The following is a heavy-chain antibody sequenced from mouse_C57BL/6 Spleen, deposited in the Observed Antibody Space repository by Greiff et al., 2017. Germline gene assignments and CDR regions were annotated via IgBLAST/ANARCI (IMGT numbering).Heavy chain of an antibody. CDR2: ISSGGSYT. J-gene: IGHJ2*01. Sequence: EVMLVESGGDLVKPGGSLKLSCAASGFTFSSYGMSWVRQTPDKRLEWVATISSGGSYTYYPDSVKGRFTISRDNAKNTLYLQMSSLKSEDTAMYYCARHQFITTGGYYFDYWGQGTTLTVSS. D-gene: IGHD1-1*01. CDR1: GFTFSSYG. V-gene: IGHV5-6*01. CDR3: ARHQFITTGGYYFDY.